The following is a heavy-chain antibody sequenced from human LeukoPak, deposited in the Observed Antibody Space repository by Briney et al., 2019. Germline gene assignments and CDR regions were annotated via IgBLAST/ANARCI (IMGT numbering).Heavy chain of an antibody. V-gene: IGHV3-9*01. Sequence: QPGRSLRLSCAASGYIFDAYAMHWVRQAPGKGLEWVSGISWSSGSIDYADSVKGRFTISRDNAKNSLYLQINTLRAEDTALYYCAKDSGYYFDYWGQGTLVTVSS. CDR1: GYIFDAYA. CDR3: AKDSGYYFDY. CDR2: ISWSSGSI. J-gene: IGHJ4*02. D-gene: IGHD5-12*01.